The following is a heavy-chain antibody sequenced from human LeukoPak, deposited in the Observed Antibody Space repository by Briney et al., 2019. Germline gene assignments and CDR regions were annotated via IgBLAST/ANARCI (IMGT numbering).Heavy chain of an antibody. CDR3: ARSIHLNYDSSGYYYVPIRRAFDI. V-gene: IGHV1-3*01. CDR1: GYTFTSYA. CDR2: INAGNGNT. J-gene: IGHJ3*02. Sequence: GASVKVSCKASGYTFTSYAMHWVRQAPGQRLEWMGWINAGNGNTKYSQKFQGRVTITRDTSASTAYMELSSLRSEDTAVYYCARSIHLNYDSSGYYYVPIRRAFDIWGQGTMVTVSS. D-gene: IGHD3-22*01.